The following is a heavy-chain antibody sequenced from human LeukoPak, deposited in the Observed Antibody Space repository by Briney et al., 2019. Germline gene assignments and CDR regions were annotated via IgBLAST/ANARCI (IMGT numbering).Heavy chain of an antibody. CDR2: INPNSGGT. J-gene: IGHJ4*02. D-gene: IGHD3-10*01. CDR3: ARLSGSGTWDGNEVDY. Sequence: ASVKVSCKASGYTFTSYDINWVRQATGQGLEWMGWINPNSGGTNYAQKFQGSVTMTRDKSSSTAYMELGRLRSDDTAFYYCARLSGSGTWDGNEVDYWGQGTLVTVSS. CDR1: GYTFTSYD. V-gene: IGHV1-2*04.